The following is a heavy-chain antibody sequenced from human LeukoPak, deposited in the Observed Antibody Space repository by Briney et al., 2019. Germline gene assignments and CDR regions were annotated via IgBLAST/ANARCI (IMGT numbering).Heavy chain of an antibody. CDR2: ISSSSNTI. CDR3: AKAPDYGDYYYYYGMDV. V-gene: IGHV3-48*01. D-gene: IGHD4-17*01. J-gene: IGHJ6*02. Sequence: GGSLRLSCAASGFTFSSYSMNWVRQAPGKGLEWVSYISSSSNTIYYADSVKGRFTISRDNAKNSLYLQMNSLRAEDTAVYYCAKAPDYGDYYYYYGMDVWGQGTTVTVSS. CDR1: GFTFSSYS.